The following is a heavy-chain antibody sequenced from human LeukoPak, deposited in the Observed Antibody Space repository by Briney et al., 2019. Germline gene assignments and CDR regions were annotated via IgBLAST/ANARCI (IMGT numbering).Heavy chain of an antibody. D-gene: IGHD4-17*01. V-gene: IGHV3-15*01. CDR2: IKRIIDGGPT. Sequence: GGSLRLSCAASGFTFSSYNMKWVRQAPGKGLEWVGRIKRIIDGGPTDYAAPVKGRFTVSRDDSINTLYLQMSSLKTEDTAVYYCAAQGGSGDLRYWGQGTLVTVSS. CDR3: AAQGGSGDLRY. J-gene: IGHJ4*02. CDR1: GFTFSSYN.